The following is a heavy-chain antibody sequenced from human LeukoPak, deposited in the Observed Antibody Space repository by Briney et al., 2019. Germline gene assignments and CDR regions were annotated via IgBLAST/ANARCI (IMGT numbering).Heavy chain of an antibody. D-gene: IGHD3-9*01. CDR3: AKTRVLRYFDWLPTDY. J-gene: IGHJ4*02. CDR1: GFTFSSYA. Sequence: PGGSLRLSSAASGFTFSSYAMSWVRQAPGKGLEWVSAISGSGGSTYYADSVKGRFTISRDNSKNTLYLQMNSLRAEDTAVYYCAKTRVLRYFDWLPTDYWGQGTLVTVSS. V-gene: IGHV3-23*01. CDR2: ISGSGGST.